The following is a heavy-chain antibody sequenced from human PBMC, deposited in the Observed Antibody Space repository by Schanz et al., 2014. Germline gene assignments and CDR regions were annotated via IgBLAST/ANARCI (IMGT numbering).Heavy chain of an antibody. Sequence: EVQLVESGGGLVQPGGSLRLSCAASTFTFDHYAMTWVRQAPGKGLEWVSFVHPGGSTYYPDSVKGRFTVSRDNAENALYLQMNSLRAEDTGLYFCARGGSGSHYRLDYWGQGTLVTVSS. CDR3: ARGGSGSHYRLDY. CDR1: TFTFDHYA. D-gene: IGHD1-26*01. J-gene: IGHJ4*02. V-gene: IGHV3-23*03. CDR2: VHPGGST.